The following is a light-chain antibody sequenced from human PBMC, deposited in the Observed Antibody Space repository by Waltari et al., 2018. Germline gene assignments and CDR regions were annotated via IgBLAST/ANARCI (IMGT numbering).Light chain of an antibody. Sequence: DIQMTQSPYSLSASVGDRVTITCRASQSISSYLNWYQQQPGKAHKLLIYASSSLQSGVPSMFSGSGSATDFTLTISSLQPEDFATYYCQQSYSTPITFGQGTRLEIK. CDR3: QQSYSTPIT. J-gene: IGKJ5*01. V-gene: IGKV1-39*01. CDR2: ASS. CDR1: QSISSY.